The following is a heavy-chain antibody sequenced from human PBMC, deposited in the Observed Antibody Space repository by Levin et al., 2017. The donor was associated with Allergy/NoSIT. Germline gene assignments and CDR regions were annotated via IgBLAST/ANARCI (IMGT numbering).Heavy chain of an antibody. CDR1: GFSLNTIGLG. V-gene: IGHV2-5*02. D-gene: IGHD2-21*02. J-gene: IGHJ6*02. CDR2: IYWDNDK. Sequence: SGPTLVKPTQTLTLTCTFSGFSLNTIGLGVGWIRQPPGKALEWLALIYWDNDKRHNPSLQSRLTIMQDTSNSQVVLIMTYIHPVDTATYYCVHSRCGGDCLREYGYNHFDVWGQGTTVTVSS. CDR3: VHSRCGGDCLREYGYNHFDV.